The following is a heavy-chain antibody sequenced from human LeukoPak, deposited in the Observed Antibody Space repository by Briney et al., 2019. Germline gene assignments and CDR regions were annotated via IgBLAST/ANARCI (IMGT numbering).Heavy chain of an antibody. J-gene: IGHJ4*02. CDR3: AGGRELNSYGDY. D-gene: IGHD1-26*01. CDR2: INHSGST. V-gene: IGHV4-34*01. CDR1: GGSFSGYY. Sequence: SETLSLTCAVYGGSFSGYYWSWIRQPPGKGLEWIGEINHSGSTNYNPSLKSRVTISVDTSKNQFSLKLSSVTAADTAVYYCAGGRELNSYGDYWGQGTLVTVSS.